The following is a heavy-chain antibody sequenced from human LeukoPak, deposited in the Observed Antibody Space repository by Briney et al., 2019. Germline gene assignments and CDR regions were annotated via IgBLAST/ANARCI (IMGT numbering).Heavy chain of an antibody. CDR1: GYTFTGYY. CDR3: ARDMVYYDSSGYYPHP. J-gene: IGHJ5*02. CDR2: INPNSGGT. Sequence: ASVKVSCKASGYTFTGYYMHWVRQAPGQGLQWMGRINPNSGGTDYAQTFQGRVTMTRDTSISTAYTELSRLRSDDTAVYYCARDMVYYDSSGYYPHPWGQGTLVTVSS. D-gene: IGHD3-22*01. V-gene: IGHV1-2*06.